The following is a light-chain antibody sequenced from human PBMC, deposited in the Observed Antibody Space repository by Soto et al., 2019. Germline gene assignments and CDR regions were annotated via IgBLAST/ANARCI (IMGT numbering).Light chain of an antibody. J-gene: IGLJ1*01. CDR3: AAWDDSLGGHDG. CDR2: SND. Sequence: QSVLTQPPSASGTPGQRVTISCSGSNSNIGSNPVSWFQQLPGAAPKLLIHSNDQRPSGVPERFSGCKSGTSASLLIIGLQSEDEAEYYCAAWDDSLGGHDGFGPGTKVTVL. CDR1: NSNIGSNP. V-gene: IGLV1-44*01.